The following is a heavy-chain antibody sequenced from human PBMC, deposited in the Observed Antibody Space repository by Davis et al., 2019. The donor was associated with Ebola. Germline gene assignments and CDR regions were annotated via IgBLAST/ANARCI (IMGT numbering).Heavy chain of an antibody. CDR3: ARGFCSSTSCYLVDY. CDR1: GGSISSHY. Sequence: GSLRLSCTVSGGSISSHYWSWIRQPPGKGLEWIGYIYYSGSTNYNPSLKSRVTISVDTSKNQFSLKLSSVTAADTAVYYCARGFCSSTSCYLVDYWGQGTLVTVSS. CDR2: IYYSGST. V-gene: IGHV4-59*11. D-gene: IGHD2-2*01. J-gene: IGHJ4*02.